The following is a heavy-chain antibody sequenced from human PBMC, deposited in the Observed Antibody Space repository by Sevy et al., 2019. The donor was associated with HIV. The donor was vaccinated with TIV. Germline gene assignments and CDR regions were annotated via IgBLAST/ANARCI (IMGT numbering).Heavy chain of an antibody. CDR1: GFTFSSYA. D-gene: IGHD2-21*02. Sequence: GGSLRLSCAASGFTFSSYAMHWVRQAPGKGLEWVAVISYSGTNKYYADSVKGRFTISRDDSKNTAYLQMNNLRTDDTAVYYCARVAVEYCTDDCYHRFDYWGQGTQVTVSS. J-gene: IGHJ4*02. CDR3: ARVAVEYCTDDCYHRFDY. V-gene: IGHV3-30-3*01. CDR2: ISYSGTNK.